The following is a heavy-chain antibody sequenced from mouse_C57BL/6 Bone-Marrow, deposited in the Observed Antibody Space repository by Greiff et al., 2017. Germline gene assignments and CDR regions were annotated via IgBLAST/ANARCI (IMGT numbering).Heavy chain of an antibody. CDR2: IYPSDSET. CDR1: GYTFTSYW. J-gene: IGHJ2*01. CDR3: ARYDYYSND. V-gene: IGHV1-61*01. D-gene: IGHD2-5*01. Sequence: QAQLQQPGAELVRPGSSVKLSCKASGYTFTSYWMDWVKQRPGQGLEWIGNIYPSDSETHYNQKFKDKATLTVDKSSSTAYMQLSSLTSEDSAVYYCARYDYYSNDWGQGTTLTVSS.